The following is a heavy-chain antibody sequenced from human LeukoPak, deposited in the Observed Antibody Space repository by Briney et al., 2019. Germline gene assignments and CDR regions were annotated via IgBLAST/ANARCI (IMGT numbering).Heavy chain of an antibody. CDR2: ISSSSSYI. J-gene: IGHJ5*02. CDR3: ARVLVVRSNWFDP. CDR1: GFTFSSYG. Sequence: GGSLRLSCAASGFTFSSYGMSWVRQAPGKGLEWVSSISSSSSYIYYADSVKGRFTISRDNAKNSLYLQMNSLRAEDTAVYYCARVLVVRSNWFDPWGQGTLVTVSS. V-gene: IGHV3-21*01. D-gene: IGHD2-8*02.